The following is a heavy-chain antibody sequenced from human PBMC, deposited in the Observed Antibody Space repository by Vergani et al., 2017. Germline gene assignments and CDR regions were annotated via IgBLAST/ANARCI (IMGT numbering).Heavy chain of an antibody. CDR3: ARDGNNYGTTFDY. CDR1: GFTFSSYE. V-gene: IGHV3-48*03. Sequence: VQLVESGGGLVKPGGSLRLSCAASGFTFSSYEMNWVRQAPGKGLEWVSYISSSGGTIYYADSVKGRFTISRDNAKNSLYLQMNSLGAEDTAVYYCARDGNNYGTTFDYWGQGTLVTVSS. J-gene: IGHJ4*02. D-gene: IGHD5-18*01. CDR2: ISSSGGTI.